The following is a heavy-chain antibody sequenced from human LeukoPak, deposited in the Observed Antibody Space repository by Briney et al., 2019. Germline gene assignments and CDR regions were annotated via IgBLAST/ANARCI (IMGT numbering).Heavy chain of an antibody. CDR2: MNPNSGNT. CDR3: ARGGDYDFWSGYYNNWFDP. Sequence: GASVKVSCKASGYTFTSYDINWVRQATGQGLEWMGWMNPNSGNTGYAQKFQGRVTMTRNTSISTAYMELSSLRSEDTAVYYCARGGDYDFWSGYYNNWFDPWGQGTLVTVSS. J-gene: IGHJ5*02. V-gene: IGHV1-8*01. CDR1: GYTFTSYD. D-gene: IGHD3-3*01.